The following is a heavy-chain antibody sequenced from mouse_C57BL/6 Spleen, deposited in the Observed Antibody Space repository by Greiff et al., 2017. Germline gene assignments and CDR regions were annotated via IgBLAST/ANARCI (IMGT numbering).Heavy chain of an antibody. V-gene: IGHV1-59*01. CDR2: IDSSGSCT. D-gene: IGHD2-1*01. J-gene: IGHJ4*01. CDR3: ARPIYYDNSYSMDD. CDR1: GYTFTSYW. Sequence: VKLQQPGAELVRPGTSVKLSCKASGYTFTSYWMHWVRQMPGQGLEWIGVIDSSGSCTNYNQNFKGKFILSVDTASSTVYMQISSLTSEDTAIYYCARPIYYDNSYSMDDWGQGTSVTVSS.